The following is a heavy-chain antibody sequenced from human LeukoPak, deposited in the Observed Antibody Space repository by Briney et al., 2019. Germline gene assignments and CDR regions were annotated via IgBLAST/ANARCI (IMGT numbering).Heavy chain of an antibody. V-gene: IGHV1-2*02. Sequence: ASVNVSCKASGYTFTGQYMHWVRQAPGQGLEWMGWINPNSGGTNYAQKFQGRVTMARDTSISTAYMELSSLRSDDTAVYYCARGSGRQQLWFDPWGQGTLVTVSS. J-gene: IGHJ5*02. CDR2: INPNSGGT. D-gene: IGHD6-13*01. CDR3: ARGSGRQQLWFDP. CDR1: GYTFTGQY.